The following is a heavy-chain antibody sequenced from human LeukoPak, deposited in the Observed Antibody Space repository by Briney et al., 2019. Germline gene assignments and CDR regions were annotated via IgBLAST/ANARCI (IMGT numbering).Heavy chain of an antibody. CDR1: GGSFSGYY. CDR2: INHSGST. CDR3: ARSPFTMVRGVIDY. V-gene: IGHV4-34*01. J-gene: IGHJ4*02. Sequence: PSETLSLTCAVYGGSFSGYYWSWIRQPPGKGLEWIGEINHSGSTNYNPSLKSRVTISVDTSKNQFSLKLSSVTAADTAVYYCARSPFTMVRGVIDYWGQGTLVTVSS. D-gene: IGHD3-10*01.